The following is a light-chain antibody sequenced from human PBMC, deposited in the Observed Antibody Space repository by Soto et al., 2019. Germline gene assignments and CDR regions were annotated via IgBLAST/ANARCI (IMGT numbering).Light chain of an antibody. CDR3: QQYYSYPRT. CDR2: AAS. Sequence: AIRMTQSPSSLSASTGDRVTITCRASQAISSYLAWYQQKPGKAPKLLIYAASTLQSGVPSRFSGSGSGTDFTLTISCLQSEDFATYYCQQYYSYPRTFGQATKVEIK. J-gene: IGKJ1*01. V-gene: IGKV1-8*01. CDR1: QAISSY.